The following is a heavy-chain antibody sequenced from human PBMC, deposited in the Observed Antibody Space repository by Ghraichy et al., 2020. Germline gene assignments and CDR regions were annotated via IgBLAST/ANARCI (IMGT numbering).Heavy chain of an antibody. CDR3: ARDRWSGSTPLSFDL. D-gene: IGHD3-3*01. CDR1: GFAFSGYH. Sequence: GGSLRLSCAASGFAFSGYHMTWIRQAPGKGLEWLSYMTNGGITIDYADHVKGRFTISRDNAKNSLYLQMNSLRAEDTAVYGCARDRWSGSTPLSFDLWGRGTLVTVSS. J-gene: IGHJ2*01. V-gene: IGHV3-11*01. CDR2: MTNGGITI.